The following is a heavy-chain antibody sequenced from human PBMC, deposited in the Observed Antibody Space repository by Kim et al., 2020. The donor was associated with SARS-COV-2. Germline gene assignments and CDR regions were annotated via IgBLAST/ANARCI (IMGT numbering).Heavy chain of an antibody. CDR3: AIEPIHYYYGMDV. V-gene: IGHV3-7*01. Sequence: GGSLRLSCAASGFTFSSYWMSWVRQAPGKGLEWVANIKQDGSEKYYVDSVKGRFTISRDNAKNSLYLQMNSLRAEDTAVYYCAIEPIHYYYGMDVWGQGTTVTVSS. CDR2: IKQDGSEK. CDR1: GFTFSSYW. J-gene: IGHJ6*02.